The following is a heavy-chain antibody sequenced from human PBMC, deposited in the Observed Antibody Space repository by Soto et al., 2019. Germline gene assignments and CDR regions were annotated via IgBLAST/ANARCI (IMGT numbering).Heavy chain of an antibody. CDR2: ISGSGGST. J-gene: IGHJ4*02. Sequence: GGSLRLSCAASGFTFSSHAMSWVRQAPGKGLEWVSAISGSGGSTYYADSVKGRFTISRDNSKNTLYLQMNSLRAEDTAVYYCAKNDIVATIGIFDYWGQGTLVTVSS. CDR3: AKNDIVATIGIFDY. D-gene: IGHD5-12*01. CDR1: GFTFSSHA. V-gene: IGHV3-23*01.